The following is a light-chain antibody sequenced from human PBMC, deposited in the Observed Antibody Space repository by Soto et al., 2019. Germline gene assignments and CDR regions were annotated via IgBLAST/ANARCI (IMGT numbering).Light chain of an antibody. Sequence: EIVLTQSPASLSLSPGERATLSCWASQSISNYLDWYQQKSGQAPRLLIYDASNRATGIPARFSGSGSGTDFTLTISSLEPEDFAVYYCQQRSNWPLTFGQGTRLEIK. CDR2: DAS. V-gene: IGKV3-11*01. CDR3: QQRSNWPLT. CDR1: QSISNY. J-gene: IGKJ5*01.